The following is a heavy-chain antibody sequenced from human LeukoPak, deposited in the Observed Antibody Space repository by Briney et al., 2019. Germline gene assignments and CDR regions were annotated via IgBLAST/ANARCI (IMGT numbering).Heavy chain of an antibody. D-gene: IGHD2-8*01. CDR2: INHSGST. CDR3: ARAINPNIVLMVYAKVYYMDV. J-gene: IGHJ6*03. Sequence: PSETLSLTCAVYGGSFSGYYWSWIRQPPGKGLEWIGEINHSGSTNYNPSLKSRVTISVDTSKSQFSLKLSSVTAADTAVYYCARAINPNIVLMVYAKVYYMDVWGKGTTVTVSS. V-gene: IGHV4-34*01. CDR1: GGSFSGYY.